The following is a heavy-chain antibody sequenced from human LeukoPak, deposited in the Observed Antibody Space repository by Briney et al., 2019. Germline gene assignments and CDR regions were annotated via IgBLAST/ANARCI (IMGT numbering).Heavy chain of an antibody. CDR1: GGSISSSSYY. V-gene: IGHV4-39*01. D-gene: IGHD3-9*01. Sequence: SETLSLTCTVSGGSISSSSYYWGWIRQPPGKGLEWIGSIYYSGSTYYNPSLKSRVTISVDTSKNQFSLKLSSVTAADTAVYYCARHYDILTGQDYWGQGTLVTVSS. CDR3: ARHYDILTGQDY. CDR2: IYYSGST. J-gene: IGHJ4*02.